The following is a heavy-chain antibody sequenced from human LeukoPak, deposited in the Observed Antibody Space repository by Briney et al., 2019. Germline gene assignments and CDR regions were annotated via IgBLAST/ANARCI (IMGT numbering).Heavy chain of an antibody. CDR2: INPNSGGT. Sequence: ASVKVSCKASGYTFTDYYMHWVRQAPGQGLEWMGWINPNSGGTKYAQKFQGRVTMTRDTSITTYYMELSSLRSDDTAVYYCARGPIIRGLTLLDYWGQGTLVTVSS. CDR3: ARGPIIRGLTLLDY. V-gene: IGHV1-2*02. CDR1: GYTFTDYY. D-gene: IGHD3-10*01. J-gene: IGHJ4*02.